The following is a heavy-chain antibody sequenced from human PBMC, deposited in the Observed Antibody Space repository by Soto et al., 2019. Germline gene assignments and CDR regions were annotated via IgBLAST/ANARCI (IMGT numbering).Heavy chain of an antibody. V-gene: IGHV1-18*01. CDR3: ARDQSFDRSYYYGIDV. J-gene: IGHJ6*02. CDR2: ISPFNGNT. Sequence: QVQLVQSGAEVKKPGASVKVSCKSSGYPFTHYGITWVRQAPGQGLEWMGWISPFNGNTNYGQTLQGRVTLTTDTATSTVDMELRSLRSDDTAVYYCARDQSFDRSYYYGIDVWGQGTTVTV. CDR1: GYPFTHYG. D-gene: IGHD3-22*01.